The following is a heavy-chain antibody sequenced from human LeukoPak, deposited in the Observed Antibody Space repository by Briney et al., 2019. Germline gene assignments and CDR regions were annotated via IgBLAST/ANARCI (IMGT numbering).Heavy chain of an antibody. Sequence: GGSLRLSCAASGFSVGDNYMSWVRQAPGKGLEWVSVIYSSGEIYYIESVEGRFTISRDSSKNILYLQMNTLRAEDTAVYYCARDQKWEVQEDNFIYYYYGMDVWGQGTTVTVSS. J-gene: IGHJ6*02. CDR3: ARDQKWEVQEDNFIYYYYGMDV. CDR2: IYSSGEI. D-gene: IGHD1-26*01. CDR1: GFSVGDNY. V-gene: IGHV3-53*01.